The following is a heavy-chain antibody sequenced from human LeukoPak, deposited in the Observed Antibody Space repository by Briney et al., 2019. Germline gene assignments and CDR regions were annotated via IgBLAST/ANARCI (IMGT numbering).Heavy chain of an antibody. Sequence: ASVKVSCKASGYTFTSYDINWVRQATGQGLEWMGWMNSNSGNTGYAQKFQGRVSITRNTSISTAYMELSSLRSDDTAVYYCARYPGAYYDILTGYRYYMDVWGKGTTVTVSS. CDR2: MNSNSGNT. V-gene: IGHV1-8*01. CDR3: ARYPGAYYDILTGYRYYMDV. J-gene: IGHJ6*03. D-gene: IGHD3-9*01. CDR1: GYTFTSYD.